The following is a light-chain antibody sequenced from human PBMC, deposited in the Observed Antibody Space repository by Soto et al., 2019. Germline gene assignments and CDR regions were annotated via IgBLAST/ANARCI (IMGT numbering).Light chain of an antibody. V-gene: IGKV3-11*01. Sequence: EIVFTQSPGTLSLSPGERLTLSCRASQSVSSYLAWYQQKPGQAPRLLIYDASNRATGIPARFSGSGSGTDFTLTIRSLEPEDFAVYYCQQRSNWLTFGGGTKVDIK. J-gene: IGKJ4*01. CDR3: QQRSNWLT. CDR2: DAS. CDR1: QSVSSY.